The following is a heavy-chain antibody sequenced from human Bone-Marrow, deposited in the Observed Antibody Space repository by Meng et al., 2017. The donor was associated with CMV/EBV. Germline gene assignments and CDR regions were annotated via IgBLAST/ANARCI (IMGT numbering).Heavy chain of an antibody. CDR3: ASGGSYYLID. CDR1: GFTFSDYA. D-gene: IGHD1-26*01. V-gene: IGHV3-23*01. Sequence: GESLKISCAASGFTFSDYAMSWVRQAPGKGLEWVSGISFHTDKTHYADSVKGRLTISRDNAKNSLYLQMNSLRAEDTAVYYCASGGSYYLIDWGQGARVTSYS. CDR2: ISFHTDKT. J-gene: IGHJ4*02.